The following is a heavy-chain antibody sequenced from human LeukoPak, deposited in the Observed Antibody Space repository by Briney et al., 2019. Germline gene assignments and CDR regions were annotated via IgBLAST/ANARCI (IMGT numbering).Heavy chain of an antibody. CDR3: ARDLPFVVVPAALYYYYGMDV. CDR1: GYTFTSYY. CDR2: INPSGGST. Sequence: GASVKVSCKASGYTFTSYYMHWVRQAPGQGLEWMGIINPSGGSTSYAQKFQGRVTMTRDTSTSTVYMGLSSLRSEDTAVYYCARDLPFVVVPAALYYYYGMDVWGQGTTVTVSS. D-gene: IGHD2-2*01. J-gene: IGHJ6*02. V-gene: IGHV1-46*01.